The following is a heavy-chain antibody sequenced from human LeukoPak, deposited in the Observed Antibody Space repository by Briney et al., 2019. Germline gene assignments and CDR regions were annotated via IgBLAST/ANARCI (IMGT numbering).Heavy chain of an antibody. V-gene: IGHV4-59*13. Sequence: TSETLSLTCTVSGGSISDYYWTWIRQPPEKGLEYIGYIHHSGTTYYKPSLKSRVSMSLDTSKNQFSLSLSSVTAADTAVYYCAKHGPVPPTRGFYYNIDVWGKGTTVTVSS. CDR2: IHHSGTT. CDR3: AKHGPVPPTRGFYYNIDV. CDR1: GGSISDYY. J-gene: IGHJ6*03. D-gene: IGHD2-2*01.